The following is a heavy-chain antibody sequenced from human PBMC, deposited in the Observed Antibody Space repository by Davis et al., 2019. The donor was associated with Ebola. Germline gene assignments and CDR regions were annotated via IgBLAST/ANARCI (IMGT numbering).Heavy chain of an antibody. D-gene: IGHD6-19*01. J-gene: IGHJ4*02. Sequence: ASVKVSCKASGGTFSSYAISWVRQAPGQGLEWMGWINPNSGGTNYAQKFQGRVTMTRDTSISTAYMELSRLRSDDTAVYYCARGGEWLARIFDYWGQGTLVTVSS. CDR2: INPNSGGT. CDR3: ARGGEWLARIFDY. V-gene: IGHV1-2*02. CDR1: GGTFSSYA.